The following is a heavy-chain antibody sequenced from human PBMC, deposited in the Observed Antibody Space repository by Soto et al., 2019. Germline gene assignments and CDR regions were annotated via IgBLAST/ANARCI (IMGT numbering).Heavy chain of an antibody. CDR2: IWYDGSNK. CDR3: AREPGYSSSWVGDWFDP. CDR1: GFTFSSYG. Sequence: ESGGGVVQPGRSLRLSCAASGFTFSSYGMHWVRQAPGKGLEWVAVIWYDGSNKYYADSVKGRFTISRDNSKNTLYLQMNSLRAEDTAVYYCAREPGYSSSWVGDWFDPWGQGTLVTVSS. V-gene: IGHV3-33*01. D-gene: IGHD6-13*01. J-gene: IGHJ5*02.